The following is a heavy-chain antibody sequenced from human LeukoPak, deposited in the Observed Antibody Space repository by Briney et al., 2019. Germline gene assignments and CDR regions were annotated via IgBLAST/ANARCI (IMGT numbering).Heavy chain of an antibody. CDR3: ARMIAPQAFDY. CDR2: IYNSGST. Sequence: PSETLSLTCTVSGGSISNYDWSWIRQFPGKGLEWTGYIYNSGSTNYNPSLKSRVTISKDTSKNQFSLKLSSVTAADTAVYYCARMIAPQAFDYWGQGTLVTVSS. D-gene: IGHD3-22*01. J-gene: IGHJ4*02. CDR1: GGSISNYD. V-gene: IGHV4-59*01.